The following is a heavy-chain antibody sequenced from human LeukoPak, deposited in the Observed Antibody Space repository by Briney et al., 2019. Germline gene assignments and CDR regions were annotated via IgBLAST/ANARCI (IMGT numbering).Heavy chain of an antibody. CDR2: IKNRDNNYAT. J-gene: IGHJ3*02. V-gene: IGHV3-72*01. CDR3: ARVRGGHWYAFDI. D-gene: IGHD3-10*01. Sequence: GGSLRLSCAASGFIFNGYFMDWVRQAPGKGLEWVGRIKNRDNNYATEYAASVRGRFIISGDDSKNSLYLQMSSLKTDDTAVYYCARVRGGHWYAFDIWGQGTMVTVSP. CDR1: GFIFNGYF.